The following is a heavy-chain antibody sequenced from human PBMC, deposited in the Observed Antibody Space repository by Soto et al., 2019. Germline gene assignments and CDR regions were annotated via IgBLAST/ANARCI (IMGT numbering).Heavy chain of an antibody. Sequence: QVQLVQSGAEVKKPGASVKVSCKASGYTFTTYYMHWVRQAPGQGLEWMGIINPSGGSTNAQKFQGRVTMTRDTSTSTVYMELSSLRSEDTAVYYCAGVYCSGGSCYGIDYWGQGTLVTVSS. CDR2: INPSGGST. CDR3: AGVYCSGGSCYGIDY. V-gene: IGHV1-46*01. D-gene: IGHD2-15*01. J-gene: IGHJ4*02. CDR1: GYTFTTYY.